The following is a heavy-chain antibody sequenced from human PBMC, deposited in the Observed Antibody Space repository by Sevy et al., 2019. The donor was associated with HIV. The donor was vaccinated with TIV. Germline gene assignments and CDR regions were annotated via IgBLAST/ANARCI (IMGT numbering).Heavy chain of an antibody. CDR3: ARDIXEISPSQFDWWPHMNHHXDYNXXXXX. J-gene: IGHJ4*02. Sequence: GGSLRLSCAASGXXFSSYSMNWVRQAPGKGLEWVSSISSSSSYIYYADSVKGRFTISRDNAKNSLYLQMNSLRAEDTTVYYCARDIXEISPSQFDWWPHMNHHXDYNXXXXXXXQGTLVXXSS. CDR2: ISSSSSYI. V-gene: IGHV3-21*01. CDR1: GXXFSSYS. D-gene: IGHD3-9*01.